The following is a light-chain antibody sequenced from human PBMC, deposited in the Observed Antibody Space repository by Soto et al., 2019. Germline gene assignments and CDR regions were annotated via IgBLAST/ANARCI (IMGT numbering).Light chain of an antibody. CDR3: QHRNNWPLT. CDR2: DAS. Sequence: EIVLTQSPATLSLSPGERATLSCRASENINTYLAWYQQKPGQAPKLLIYDASNRATGIPARFSASGSGTDFTLTISSLEPEDFAVYYCQHRNNWPLTFGGGTKVDIK. J-gene: IGKJ4*01. V-gene: IGKV3-11*01. CDR1: ENINTY.